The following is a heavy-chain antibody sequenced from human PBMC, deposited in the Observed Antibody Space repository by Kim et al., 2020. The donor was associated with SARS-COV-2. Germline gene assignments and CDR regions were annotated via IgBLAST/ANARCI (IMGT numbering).Heavy chain of an antibody. D-gene: IGHD5-12*01. J-gene: IGHJ4*02. CDR3: ARDRDGYNSFDF. CDR1: GFSFSDYY. CDR2: ISSSGHT. V-gene: IGHV3-11*06. Sequence: GGSLRLSCAASGFSFSDYYMTWIRQAPGQGLEWISDISSSGHTSYADSVKGRFTISRDSATKSLYLQMISRRAEDTAVYYCARDRDGYNSFDFWGQGTLVTVSS.